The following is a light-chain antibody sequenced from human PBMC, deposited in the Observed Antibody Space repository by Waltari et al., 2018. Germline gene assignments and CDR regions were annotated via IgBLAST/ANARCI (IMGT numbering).Light chain of an antibody. J-gene: IGLJ2*01. CDR1: SIRSYY. CDR2: DKN. CDR3: HSRDAHDPGRA. Sequence: TQDPSVSVAVGQTVRITCHGDSIRSYYASWYQQRPGQVPRLVMYDKNSRPSGVTARFSGSSSDDTASMTITGAEAEDEAYYYCHSRDAHDPGRAFGGGTKLTVL. V-gene: IGLV3-19*01.